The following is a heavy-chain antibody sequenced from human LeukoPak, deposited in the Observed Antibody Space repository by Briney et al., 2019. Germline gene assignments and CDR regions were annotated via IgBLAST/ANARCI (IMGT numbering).Heavy chain of an antibody. J-gene: IGHJ5*02. V-gene: IGHV4-30-4*01. D-gene: IGHD2-2*01. CDR2: IYYSGST. CDR1: GGSISSGDYY. CDR3: ARKTPYCSSTSCYHWFDP. Sequence: SETLSLTCTDSGGSISSGDYYWSWIRQPPGKGLEWIGYIYYSGSTYYNPSLKSRVTISVDTSKNQFSLKLSSVTAADTAVYYCARKTPYCSSTSCYHWFDPWGQGTLVTVSS.